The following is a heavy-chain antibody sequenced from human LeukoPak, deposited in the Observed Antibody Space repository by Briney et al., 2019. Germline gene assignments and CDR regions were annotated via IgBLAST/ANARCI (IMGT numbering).Heavy chain of an antibody. CDR2: IYYSGST. D-gene: IGHD3-22*01. V-gene: IGHV4-39*02. J-gene: IGHJ4*02. CDR3: ARDSNGFYYFNY. CDR1: GGSISSSSYY. Sequence: SETLSLTCTVSGGSISSSSYYWGWIRQPPGKGLEWIGSIYYSGSTYYNPSLKSRVTISVDTSKNQFSLKLSSVTAADTALYYCARDSNGFYYFNYWGQGTLVTVSS.